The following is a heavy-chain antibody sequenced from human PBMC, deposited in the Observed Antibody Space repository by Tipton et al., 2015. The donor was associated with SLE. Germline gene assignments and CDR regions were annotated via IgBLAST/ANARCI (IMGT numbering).Heavy chain of an antibody. J-gene: IGHJ4*02. V-gene: IGHV4-39*07. D-gene: IGHD3-3*01. CDR2: VYFSGNT. Sequence: TLSLTCTVSGGSISSSSNYWGWIRQPPGKGLEWIGSVYFSGNTYYNPSLKSRVTISLDTSKNQFSLKVSSVTAADTAVYYCARDPAVNYDFWSGYPFDYWGQGTLVTVSS. CDR3: ARDPAVNYDFWSGYPFDY. CDR1: GGSISSSSNY.